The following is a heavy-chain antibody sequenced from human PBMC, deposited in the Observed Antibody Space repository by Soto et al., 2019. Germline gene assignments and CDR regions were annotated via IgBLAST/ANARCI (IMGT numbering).Heavy chain of an antibody. CDR2: INPSGGHT. CDR3: ARGGHVVVVTAAFNY. D-gene: IGHD2-21*02. Sequence: QVQLMQSGAEVKKPGASVKVSCKASGNTFTSYYIHWVRQDPGQGLEWMGTINPSGGHTTYAQKFLGRVTMTRYTSTSTLYMELTSLRSEDTAVYYCARGGHVVVVTAAFNYWGQGTLVTVSS. V-gene: IGHV1-46*01. CDR1: GNTFTSYY. J-gene: IGHJ4*02.